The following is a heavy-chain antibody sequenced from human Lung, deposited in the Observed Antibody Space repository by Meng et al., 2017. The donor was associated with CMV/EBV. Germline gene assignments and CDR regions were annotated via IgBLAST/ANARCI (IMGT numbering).Heavy chain of an antibody. D-gene: IGHD3-3*01. J-gene: IGHJ1*01. Sequence: SETXSLXXAVSGGSFSGFHWSWIRQPPGKGLEWMGEVNHSGGASYSPSPKNRVTISVDASKNQFPLRLMSVTAADTAVYYCARLNNRITVFGVAITEGYFQHWGHGXLVTVSS. CDR3: ARLNNRITVFGVAITEGYFQH. CDR1: GGSFSGFH. CDR2: VNHSGGA. V-gene: IGHV4-34*01.